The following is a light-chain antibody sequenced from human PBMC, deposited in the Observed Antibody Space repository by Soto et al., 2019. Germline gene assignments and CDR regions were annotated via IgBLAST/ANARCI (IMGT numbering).Light chain of an antibody. V-gene: IGKV4-1*01. J-gene: IGKJ1*01. Sequence: DIVMTQSPDSLAVSLGERATINCKSSQSVLYNSNNKNFLTWYQQKPGQPPKLLIYWASTRESGVPDRFSGSGSGTDFTLTISSLQAEDVAVYYCHQYYSAPWTFGQGTKVEIK. CDR2: WAS. CDR1: QSVLYNSNNKNF. CDR3: HQYYSAPWT.